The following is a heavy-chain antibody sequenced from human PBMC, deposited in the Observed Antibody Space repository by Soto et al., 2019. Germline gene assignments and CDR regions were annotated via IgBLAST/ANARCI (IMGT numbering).Heavy chain of an antibody. CDR2: IYYSGST. D-gene: IGHD5-12*01. CDR3: ARDLRGYRGWFDP. Sequence: PSETLSLTCTVSGGSISSGDYYWSWIRQPPGKGLEWIGYIYYSGSTYYNPSLKSRVTISVDTSKNQFSLKLSSVTAADTAVYYCARDLRGYRGWFDPWGQGTLVTVPS. V-gene: IGHV4-30-4*01. CDR1: GGSISSGDYY. J-gene: IGHJ5*02.